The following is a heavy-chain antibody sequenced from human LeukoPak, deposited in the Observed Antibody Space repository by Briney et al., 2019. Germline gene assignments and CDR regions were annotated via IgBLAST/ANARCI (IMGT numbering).Heavy chain of an antibody. CDR3: ARQGAAGKYYYYYMDV. V-gene: IGHV5-51*01. D-gene: IGHD6-13*01. CDR2: IFPDDSNT. Sequence: GESLKISCQGSGYNFPIYWFGWVRQMPGQGRGGMGIIFPDDSNTIYGPSFQGQVTISADKSINTAYLEWSSLKASDTAIYYCARQGAAGKYYYYYMDVWGKGTTVTVSS. J-gene: IGHJ6*03. CDR1: GYNFPIYW.